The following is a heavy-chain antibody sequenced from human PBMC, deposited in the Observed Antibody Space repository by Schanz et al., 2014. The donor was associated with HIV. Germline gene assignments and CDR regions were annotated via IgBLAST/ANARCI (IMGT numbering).Heavy chain of an antibody. CDR3: AKDQGYDFWSGYYNYYGMDV. V-gene: IGHV3-30*18. CDR1: GFTFSSYG. CDR2: ISYDGSNK. D-gene: IGHD3-3*01. Sequence: VQLVESGGGLVQPGGSLRLSCAASGFTFSSYGMHWVRQAPGKGLEWVAVISYDGSNKYYADSVKGRFTISRDNSKNTLYLQMNSLRAEDTAMYYCAKDQGYDFWSGYYNYYGMDVWGQGTTVTVSS. J-gene: IGHJ6*02.